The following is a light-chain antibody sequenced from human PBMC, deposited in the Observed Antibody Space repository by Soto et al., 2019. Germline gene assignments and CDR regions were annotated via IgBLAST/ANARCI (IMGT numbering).Light chain of an antibody. J-gene: IGLJ1*01. CDR3: QSYDSSLTTFV. CDR1: SSNIGAEYD. V-gene: IGLV1-40*01. CDR2: GDN. Sequence: QSALTQPPSVSGAPGQRVAISCTGSSSNIGAEYDVHWYQQLPGTAPKRLIYGDNNRPSGVPDRFSGSKSGTSASLAITGLQPEDEADYYCQSYDSSLTTFVFGPGTKVTVL.